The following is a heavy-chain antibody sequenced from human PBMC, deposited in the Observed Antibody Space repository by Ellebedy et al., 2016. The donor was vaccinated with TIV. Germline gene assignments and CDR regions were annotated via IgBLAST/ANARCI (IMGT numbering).Heavy chain of an antibody. CDR3: TRDRAPQWLQARDKYYGMDV. V-gene: IGHV3-33*08. Sequence: GESLKISCAASGFTFSSYGMHWVRQAPGKGLEWVAVIWYDGSIKYYADSVKGRFTVSRDNSKSTLYLQMNSLRAEDTAVYYCTRDRAPQWLQARDKYYGMDVWGQGTTVTVSS. CDR2: IWYDGSIK. CDR1: GFTFSSYG. J-gene: IGHJ6*02. D-gene: IGHD6-19*01.